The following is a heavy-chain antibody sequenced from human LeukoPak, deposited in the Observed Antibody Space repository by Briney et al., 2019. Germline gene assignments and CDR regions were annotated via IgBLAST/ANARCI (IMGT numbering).Heavy chain of an antibody. V-gene: IGHV3-9*01. J-gene: IGHJ5*02. Sequence: GGSLRLSCAASGFTFDDYAMHWVRQAPGKGLEWVSGISWNSGSISYADSVKGRFTISRDNAKNSLYLQMNSLRAEDTALYYCARGFNRYQLPQNWFDPWGQGTLVTVSS. D-gene: IGHD2-2*01. CDR2: ISWNSGSI. CDR3: ARGFNRYQLPQNWFDP. CDR1: GFTFDDYA.